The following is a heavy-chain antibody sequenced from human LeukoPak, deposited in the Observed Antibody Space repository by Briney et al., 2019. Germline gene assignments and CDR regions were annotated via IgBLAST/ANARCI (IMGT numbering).Heavy chain of an antibody. CDR1: GFPFNKNA. CDR2: IAHHGYDK. D-gene: IGHD2-21*02. V-gene: IGHV3-30*02. CDR3: AKDGAWSCTD. J-gene: IGHJ4*02. Sequence: GGSLRLSCVASGFPFNKNAMHWVRQAPGKGLEWVAYIAHHGYDKYYVDSVKGRFTISRDNSKRILYLQLNSLRLDDTAVYYCAKDGAWSCTDWGQGALVTVSS.